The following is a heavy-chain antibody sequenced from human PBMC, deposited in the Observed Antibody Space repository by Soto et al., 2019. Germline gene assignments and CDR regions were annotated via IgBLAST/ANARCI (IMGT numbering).Heavy chain of an antibody. CDR3: ARDGGDFWSGYSIYYGMDV. D-gene: IGHD3-3*01. CDR1: GYTFTSYY. CDR2: INPSGGST. J-gene: IGHJ6*02. Sequence: ASVKVSCKASGYTFTSYYMHGVRQAPGQGLEWMGIINPSGGSTSYAQKFQGRVTMTRDTSTSTVYMELSSLRSEDTAVYYCARDGGDFWSGYSIYYGMDVWGQGTTVTVSS. V-gene: IGHV1-46*01.